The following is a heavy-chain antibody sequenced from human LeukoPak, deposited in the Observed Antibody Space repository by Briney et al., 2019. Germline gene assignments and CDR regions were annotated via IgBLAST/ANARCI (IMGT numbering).Heavy chain of an antibody. CDR3: ARGAEAETSPLDF. J-gene: IGHJ4*02. V-gene: IGHV1-2*02. CDR1: GYTFTGYY. D-gene: IGHD6-19*01. Sequence: ASVKVSCKASGYTFTGYYMHWARQAPGQGPEWLGWINPKSGAADYAQQFRGRVTMTRDTSINTDYMEMQRVTSDDTAVYFCARGAEAETSPLDFWGQGTLVIVS. CDR2: INPKSGAA.